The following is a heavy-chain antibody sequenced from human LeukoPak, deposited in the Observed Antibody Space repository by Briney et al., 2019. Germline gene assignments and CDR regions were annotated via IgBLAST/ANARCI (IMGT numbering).Heavy chain of an antibody. CDR3: ARYRLTNARGSYYY. Sequence: PSETLSLTCAVYGGSFSGYYWTWIRQPPGKGLEWIGEINHSGSTNYNPSLKSRVTLSVDASKNQFSLKLSSVTAADTAVYYCARYRLTNARGSYYYWGQGTLVTVSS. CDR2: INHSGST. J-gene: IGHJ4*02. CDR1: GGSFSGYY. V-gene: IGHV4-34*10. D-gene: IGHD1-26*01.